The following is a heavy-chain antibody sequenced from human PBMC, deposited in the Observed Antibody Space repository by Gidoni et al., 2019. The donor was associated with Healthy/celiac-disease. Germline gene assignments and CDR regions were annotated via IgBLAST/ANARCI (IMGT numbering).Heavy chain of an antibody. CDR2: IYYSGRT. Sequence: QVQLQESGPGLVKPSETLSLTCTVSGGPISSYYWSWIRTPPGKGLEWFGYIYYSGRTNYNPSLKSRVTISVDTSTNQFSLKLSSVTAADTAVYYCARDGRGEGGDNYPNYYYGMDVWGQGTTVTVSS. CDR3: ARDGRGEGGDNYPNYYYGMDV. J-gene: IGHJ6*02. V-gene: IGHV4-59*01. CDR1: GGPISSYY. D-gene: IGHD1-1*01.